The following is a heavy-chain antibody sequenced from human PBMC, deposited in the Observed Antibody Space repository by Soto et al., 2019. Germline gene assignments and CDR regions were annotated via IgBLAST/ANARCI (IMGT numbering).Heavy chain of an antibody. CDR2: IYYSGST. J-gene: IGHJ5*02. D-gene: IGHD4-4*01. V-gene: IGHV4-31*03. CDR1: GGSISSGGYY. CDR3: AKMTTVRYTAVWFDP. Sequence: SETLSLTCTVSGGSISSGGYYWSWIRQHPGKGLEWIGYIYYSGSTYYNPSLKSRVTISVDTSKNQFSLKLSSVTAADTAVYYCAKMTTVRYTAVWFDPWGQGTLVTVSS.